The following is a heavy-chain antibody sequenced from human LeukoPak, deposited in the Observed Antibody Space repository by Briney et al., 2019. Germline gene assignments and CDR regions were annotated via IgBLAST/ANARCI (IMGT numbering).Heavy chain of an antibody. CDR1: GGSFSGYY. CDR3: ARGGGDIVAVPAANWYMDV. CDR2: INHSGST. Sequence: SETLSLTCAVYGGSFSGYYWSWIRQPPGKGLEWIGEINHSGSTNYNPSLKSRVTISVDTSKNQFSLKLSSVTAADTAVYYCARGGGDIVAVPAANWYMDVWGKGTTVTVSS. D-gene: IGHD2-2*01. J-gene: IGHJ6*03. V-gene: IGHV4-34*01.